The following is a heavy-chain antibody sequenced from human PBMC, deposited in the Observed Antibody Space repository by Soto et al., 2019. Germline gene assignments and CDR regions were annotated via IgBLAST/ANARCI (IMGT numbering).Heavy chain of an antibody. CDR3: ARADITMVRGGNYYYGMDV. CDR2: INHSGST. Sequence: KTSETLSLTCAVYGGSFSGYYWSWIRQPPGKGLEWIGEINHSGSTNYNPSLKSRVTISVDTSKNQFSLKLSSVTAADTAVYYCARADITMVRGGNYYYGMDVWGQGTTVTVSS. D-gene: IGHD3-10*01. J-gene: IGHJ6*02. V-gene: IGHV4-34*01. CDR1: GGSFSGYY.